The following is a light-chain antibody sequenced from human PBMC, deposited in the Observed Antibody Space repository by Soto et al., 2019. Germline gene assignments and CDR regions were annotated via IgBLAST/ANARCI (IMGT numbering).Light chain of an antibody. CDR1: QSVGSY. CDR2: GAS. CDR3: EQYNNWPIT. V-gene: IGKV3-15*01. Sequence: IVLTQSPDPLSLSPGERATLSCSASQSVGSYLAWYQQKRGQAPRLLIYGASTRATGIPARFSGSGSGTEFTLTISSLQSEDFAVYYCEQYNNWPITFGQGTRLEIK. J-gene: IGKJ5*01.